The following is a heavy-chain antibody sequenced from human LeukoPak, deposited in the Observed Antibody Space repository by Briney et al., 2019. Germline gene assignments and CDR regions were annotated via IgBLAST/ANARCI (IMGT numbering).Heavy chain of an antibody. D-gene: IGHD3-10*01. CDR1: GYTFTSYY. CDR2: INPSGGST. V-gene: IGHV1-46*01. J-gene: IGHJ3*02. Sequence: ASVKVSCKASGYTFTSYYMHWVRQAPGQGLEGMGIINPSGGSTSYAQKFQGRVTLTRDTSTSTVYMELSSLRSEDTAVYYCATGGVGSKYLRDAFDIWGQGTMVTVSS. CDR3: ATGGVGSKYLRDAFDI.